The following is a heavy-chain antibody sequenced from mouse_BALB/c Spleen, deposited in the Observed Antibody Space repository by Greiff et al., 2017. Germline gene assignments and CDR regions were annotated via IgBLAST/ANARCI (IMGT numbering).Heavy chain of an antibody. CDR1: GFTFSSYT. V-gene: IGHV5-6-4*01. J-gene: IGHJ2*01. CDR3: TRDGGITTVVATDFDY. D-gene: IGHD1-1*01. CDR2: ISSGGSYT. Sequence: DVKLVESGGGLVKPGGSLKLSCAASGFTFSSYTMSWVRQTPEKRLEWVATISSGGSYTYYPDSVKGRFTISRDNAKNTLYLQMSSLKSEDTAMYYCTRDGGITTVVATDFDYWGQGTTLTVSS.